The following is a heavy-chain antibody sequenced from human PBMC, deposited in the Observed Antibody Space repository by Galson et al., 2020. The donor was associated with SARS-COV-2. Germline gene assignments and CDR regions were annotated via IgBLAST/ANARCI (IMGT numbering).Heavy chain of an antibody. J-gene: IGHJ4*02. CDR2: IYYTGSP. D-gene: IGHD4-17*01. V-gene: IGHV4-39*07. CDR1: GGSISSTSSY. Sequence: TLSLTCTVSGGSISSTSSYWGWIRQPPGKGLGWIGSIYYTGSPYYNPSLNRRVTMSLDTSKNQFSVRLTSVTAADTAVHYCARVTRDYGDYGIRFYFDYWGEGTLGTVSS. CDR3: ARVTRDYGDYGIRFYFDY.